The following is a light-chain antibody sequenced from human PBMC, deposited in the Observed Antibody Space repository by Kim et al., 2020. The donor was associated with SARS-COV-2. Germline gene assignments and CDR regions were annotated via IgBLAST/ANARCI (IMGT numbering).Light chain of an antibody. V-gene: IGLV3-19*01. CDR3: NPRDISRKVV. CDR1: SLRTFY. Sequence: LGLTVSSTFKGNSLRTFYASWYQQKPGQAPVLVIYGKNNRPSGIPDRFCGSSSGNTASLTITGAQAEDEADYYCNPRDISRKVVFGGGTQLTVL. J-gene: IGLJ2*01. CDR2: GKN.